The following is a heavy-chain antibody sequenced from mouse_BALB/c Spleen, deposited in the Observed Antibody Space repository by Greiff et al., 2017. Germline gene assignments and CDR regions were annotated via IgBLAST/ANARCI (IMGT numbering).Heavy chain of an antibody. J-gene: IGHJ3*01. D-gene: IGHD1-2*01. V-gene: IGHV5-6-5*01. CDR3: ASLYYGYGIAY. Sequence: EVQGVESGGGLVKPGGSLKLSCAASGFTFSSYAMSWVRQTPEKRLEWVASISSGGSTYYPDSVKGRFTISRDNARNILYLQMSSLRSEDTAMYYCASLYYGYGIAYWGQGTLVTVSA. CDR1: GFTFSSYA. CDR2: ISSGGST.